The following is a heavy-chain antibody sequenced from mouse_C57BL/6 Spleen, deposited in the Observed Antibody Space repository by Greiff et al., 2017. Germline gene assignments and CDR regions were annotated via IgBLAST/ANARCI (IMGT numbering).Heavy chain of an antibody. Sequence: EVQLQQSGPELVKPGASVKISCKASGYTFTDYYMNWVKQSHGKSLEWIGDINPNNGGTSYNQKFKGKATLTVDKSSSTAYMELRSLTSEDSAVXYCARRGLGAMDYWGQGTSVTVSS. CDR3: ARRGLGAMDY. CDR2: INPNNGGT. CDR1: GYTFTDYY. D-gene: IGHD2-4*01. J-gene: IGHJ4*01. V-gene: IGHV1-26*01.